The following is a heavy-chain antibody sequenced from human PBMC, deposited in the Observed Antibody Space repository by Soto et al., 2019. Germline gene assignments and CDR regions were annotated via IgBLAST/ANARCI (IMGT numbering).Heavy chain of an antibody. CDR3: AIGRGIVGAIALAY. CDR1: GGSFSGYY. J-gene: IGHJ4*02. CDR2: INHSGST. D-gene: IGHD1-26*01. V-gene: IGHV4-34*01. Sequence: SETLSLTCAVYGGSFSGYYWSWIRQPPGKGLEWIGEINHSGSTNYNPSLKSRVTISVDTSKNQFSLKLSSVTAADTAVYYCAIGRGIVGAIALAYCGQGTLVTVSS.